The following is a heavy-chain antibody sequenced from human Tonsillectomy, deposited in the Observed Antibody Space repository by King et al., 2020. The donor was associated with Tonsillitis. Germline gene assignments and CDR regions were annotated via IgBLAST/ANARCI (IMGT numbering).Heavy chain of an antibody. J-gene: IGHJ4*02. V-gene: IGHV3-48*03. CDR3: ARGRVTDGYYFDY. Sequence: QLVESGGGLIQVGGSLRLSCAASGFTFSSYEMNWVRQAPGKGLEWVSYISSSGSTIYYADSVKGRFTISRDNAKNSLYLQMNSLRAEDTAVYYCARGRVTDGYYFDYWGQGSLVTVSS. D-gene: IGHD5-24*01. CDR2: ISSSGSTI. CDR1: GFTFSSYE.